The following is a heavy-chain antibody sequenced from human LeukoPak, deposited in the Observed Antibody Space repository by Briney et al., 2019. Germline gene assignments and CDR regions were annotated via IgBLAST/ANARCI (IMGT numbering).Heavy chain of an antibody. CDR3: ARDGWFGDYNWFDP. J-gene: IGHJ5*02. Sequence: GESLRLSCAASGFTFSSYSMNWVRQAPGQGLEWVSYISSASNTIYYADSVKGRFTISRDNAKNSLYLQMNSLRAEDTAMYYCARDGWFGDYNWFDPWGQGTQVTVSS. CDR1: GFTFSSYS. D-gene: IGHD3-10*01. CDR2: ISSASNTI. V-gene: IGHV3-48*01.